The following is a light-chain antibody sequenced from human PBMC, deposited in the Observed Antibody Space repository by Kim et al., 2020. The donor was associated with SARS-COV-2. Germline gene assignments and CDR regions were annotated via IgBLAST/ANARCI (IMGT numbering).Light chain of an antibody. Sequence: QSVLTQPPSASGTPGQRVTISCSGSSSNIASNSVNWYQQLPGTAPKLLIYSNIQRPSGVPDRFSGSKSGTSASLAISGLQSEDEADYYCAAWDDSLNGPEFGGGTQLTVL. J-gene: IGLJ3*02. V-gene: IGLV1-44*01. CDR3: AAWDDSLNGPE. CDR2: SNI. CDR1: SSNIASNS.